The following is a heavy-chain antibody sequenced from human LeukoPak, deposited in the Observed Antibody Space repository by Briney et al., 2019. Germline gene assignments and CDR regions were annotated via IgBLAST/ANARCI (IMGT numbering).Heavy chain of an antibody. CDR3: ARALPHVRSSYYYYYMDV. J-gene: IGHJ6*03. D-gene: IGHD6-13*01. Sequence: ASVKVSCKASGYTFTGYYMHWVRQAPGQGLEWMGIINPSGGSTGYAQKFQGRVTMTRDTSTSTVYMELNSLRSDDTAVYHCARALPHVRSSYYYYYMDVWGKGTTVTISS. CDR1: GYTFTGYY. V-gene: IGHV1-46*01. CDR2: INPSGGST.